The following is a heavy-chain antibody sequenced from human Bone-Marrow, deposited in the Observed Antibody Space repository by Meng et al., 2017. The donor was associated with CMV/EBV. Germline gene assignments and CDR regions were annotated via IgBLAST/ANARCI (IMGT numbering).Heavy chain of an antibody. Sequence: SETLSLTCTVSGGSVSSGSYYWSWIRQPPGKGLEWIGYIYYSGSTNYNPSLKSRVTISVDTSKNQFSLKLSSVTAADTAVYYCARAAYCTNGVCSLGKPDYWGQGTRVTVSS. V-gene: IGHV4-61*01. CDR2: IYYSGST. J-gene: IGHJ4*02. CDR3: ARAAYCTNGVCSLGKPDY. D-gene: IGHD2-8*01. CDR1: GGSVSSGSYY.